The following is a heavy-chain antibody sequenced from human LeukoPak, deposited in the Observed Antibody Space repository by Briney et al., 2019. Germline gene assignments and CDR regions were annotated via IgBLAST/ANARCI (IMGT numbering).Heavy chain of an antibody. CDR2: IRNDGTTK. D-gene: IGHD6-13*01. CDR1: GFTFRTSG. Sequence: GGSLRLSCAASGFTFRTSGMHWVRQAPGKGLEWVAFIRNDGTTKYYADSVKGRFTISRDNSKNTLYLQMNSLRAEDTAVYYCAKTGSSSWGYFDYWGQGTLVTVSS. V-gene: IGHV3-30*02. CDR3: AKTGSSSWGYFDY. J-gene: IGHJ4*02.